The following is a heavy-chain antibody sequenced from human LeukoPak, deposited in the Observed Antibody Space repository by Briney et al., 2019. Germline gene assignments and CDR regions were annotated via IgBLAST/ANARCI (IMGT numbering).Heavy chain of an antibody. V-gene: IGHV3-48*01. Sequence: PGGSLRLSCAASGFTLSSYSMNWVRQAPGKGLEWVSYISSSSSTIYYADSVKGRFTISRDNAKNSLYLQMNSLRAEDTAVYYCARERNDYDSSGFDYWGQGTLVTVSS. D-gene: IGHD3-22*01. CDR3: ARERNDYDSSGFDY. CDR1: GFTLSSYS. CDR2: ISSSSSTI. J-gene: IGHJ4*02.